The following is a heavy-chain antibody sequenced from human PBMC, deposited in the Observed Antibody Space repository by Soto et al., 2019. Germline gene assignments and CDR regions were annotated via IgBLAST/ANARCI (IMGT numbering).Heavy chain of an antibody. D-gene: IGHD6-6*01. CDR2: INSDGSST. V-gene: IGHV3-74*01. CDR1: GFTFSSYW. J-gene: IGHJ2*01. Sequence: EVQLVESGGGLVQPGGSLRLSCAASGFTFSSYWMHWVRQAPGKGLVWVSRINSDGSSTSYADSVKGRCTIYRDNAKNTMYLQMNSLRAEETAVYYCARDVVWSSSSRSGWYFELWGRGTLVNVSS. CDR3: ARDVVWSSSSRSGWYFEL.